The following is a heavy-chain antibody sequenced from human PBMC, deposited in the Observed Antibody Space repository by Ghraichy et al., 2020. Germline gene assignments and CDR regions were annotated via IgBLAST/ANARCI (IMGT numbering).Heavy chain of an antibody. Sequence: GGSLRLSCAASGFTFSSYAMSWVRQAPGKGLEWVSTISGSGDTTYYADSVKGRFTISRDNSKNTLYLQMISLRAEDTAVFYCAKQSTMVEGRFGPWGQGTRVTVSS. V-gene: IGHV3-23*01. CDR1: GFTFSSYA. CDR2: ISGSGDTT. D-gene: IGHD3-10*01. J-gene: IGHJ5*02. CDR3: AKQSTMVEGRFGP.